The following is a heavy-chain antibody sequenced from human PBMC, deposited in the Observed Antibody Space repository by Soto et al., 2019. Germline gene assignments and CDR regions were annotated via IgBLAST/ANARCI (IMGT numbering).Heavy chain of an antibody. CDR2: INPNNGVT. CDR1: GYMFTGFY. CDR3: AAAAIPVAGRHPDF. V-gene: IGHV1-2*02. D-gene: IGHD6-19*01. J-gene: IGHJ4*02. Sequence: ASVKVSCKASGYMFTGFYLHWVRQAPGQGLEWMGWINPNNGVTTYAKNFQGRVAMTRDSSISTAYMELSSLRSDDTAVYFCAAAAIPVAGRHPDFWGQGTVVTVSS.